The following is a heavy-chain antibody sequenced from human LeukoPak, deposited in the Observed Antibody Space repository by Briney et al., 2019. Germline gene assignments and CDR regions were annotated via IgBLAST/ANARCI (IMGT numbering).Heavy chain of an antibody. CDR3: ARHSSGWYYICFDP. Sequence: GGSLRLSRAASGFIVSSNFMSWVRQAPGKGLEWVSVIYSGGRTYYAASVKGRFTISRDNSKNTLFLQMNSLSAEDTAVYYCARHSSGWYYICFDPRGQGTLVTVSS. V-gene: IGHV3-66*04. CDR2: IYSGGRT. CDR1: GFIVSSNF. D-gene: IGHD6-19*01. J-gene: IGHJ5*02.